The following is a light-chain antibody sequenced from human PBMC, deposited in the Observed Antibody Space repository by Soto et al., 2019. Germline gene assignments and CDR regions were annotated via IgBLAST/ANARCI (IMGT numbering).Light chain of an antibody. V-gene: IGLV2-23*01. Sequence: QSALTQPASVSGSPGQSITVSCTGTSTDIGRYNLVSWYQQRPGKAPKLIIYEGSKRPSGLFNRFSGSKSGNTASLTISGLQAEDEADYYCCSYAGSRTFIFGGGTKVTVL. CDR1: STDIGRYNL. CDR2: EGS. J-gene: IGLJ2*01. CDR3: CSYAGSRTFI.